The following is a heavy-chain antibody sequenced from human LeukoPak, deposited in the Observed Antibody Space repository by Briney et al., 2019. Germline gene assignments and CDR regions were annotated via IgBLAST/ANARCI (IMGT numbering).Heavy chain of an antibody. Sequence: GGSLRLSCAASGFTFSSYGMHWVRQAPGKGLEWVAVISYDGSNKYYADSVKGRFTISRDNSKNTLYLQMNSLRAEDTAVYYCAKVSRDGYDFDYWGQGTLATVSS. J-gene: IGHJ4*02. CDR3: AKVSRDGYDFDY. CDR2: ISYDGSNK. V-gene: IGHV3-30*18. D-gene: IGHD5-24*01. CDR1: GFTFSSYG.